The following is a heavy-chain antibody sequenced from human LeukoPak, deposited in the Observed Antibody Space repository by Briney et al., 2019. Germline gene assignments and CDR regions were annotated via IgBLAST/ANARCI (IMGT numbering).Heavy chain of an antibody. Sequence: SETLSLTCTVSGGSISSYYWSWIRQPPGKGLEWIEYIYYSGSTNYNPSLKSRVTISVDTSKNQFSLKLSSVTAADTAVYYCAGTYSSSYYFDYWGQGTLVTVSS. V-gene: IGHV4-59*01. CDR2: IYYSGST. CDR3: AGTYSSSYYFDY. J-gene: IGHJ4*02. D-gene: IGHD6-6*01. CDR1: GGSISSYY.